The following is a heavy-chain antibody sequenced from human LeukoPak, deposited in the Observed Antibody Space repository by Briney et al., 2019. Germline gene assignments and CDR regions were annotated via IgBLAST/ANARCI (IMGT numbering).Heavy chain of an antibody. V-gene: IGHV3-23*01. Sequence: GGSLRLSCAVSGFTFSSYAMSWVRQAPGKGLEWVSAISGSGDKTFYPDSVKGRFTISRDNSKNTLYLLMNSLRAEDTAVYYCVKEGYGTTWNADFVYWGQGTLVTVSS. J-gene: IGHJ4*02. CDR2: ISGSGDKT. CDR1: GFTFSSYA. CDR3: VKEGYGTTWNADFVY. D-gene: IGHD6-13*01.